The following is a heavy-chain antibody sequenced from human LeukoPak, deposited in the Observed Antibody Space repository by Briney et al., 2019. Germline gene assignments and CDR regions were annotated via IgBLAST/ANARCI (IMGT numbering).Heavy chain of an antibody. D-gene: IGHD5-18*01. CDR1: GFTFSTYE. Sequence: PGGSLRLSCAASGFTFSTYEMNWVRQAPGKGLEWVSYISSSGSTIYYADSVKGRFTISRDNAKNSLSLQMNSLRAEDTAVYYCARRVRYSYGVRTSGQSYYYYMDVWGKGTTVTVSS. V-gene: IGHV3-48*03. CDR3: ARRVRYSYGVRTSGQSYYYYMDV. CDR2: ISSSGSTI. J-gene: IGHJ6*03.